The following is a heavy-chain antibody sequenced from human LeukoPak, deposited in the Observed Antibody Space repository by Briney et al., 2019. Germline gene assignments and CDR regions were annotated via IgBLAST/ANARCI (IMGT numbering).Heavy chain of an antibody. D-gene: IGHD2-2*02. Sequence: ASVKVSCKASGYTFTGYYMHWVRQAPGQGLEWMGWINPNSGGTNYAQKFQGRVTMTRDTSISTAYMELSRLRSDDTAVYYCARRGGYCSSTSCYTRWFDPWGQGTLVTVSS. CDR3: ARRGGYCSSTSCYTRWFDP. CDR1: GYTFTGYY. J-gene: IGHJ5*02. V-gene: IGHV1-2*02. CDR2: INPNSGGT.